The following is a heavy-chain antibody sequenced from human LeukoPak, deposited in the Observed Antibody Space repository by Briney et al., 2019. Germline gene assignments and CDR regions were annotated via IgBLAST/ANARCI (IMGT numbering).Heavy chain of an antibody. Sequence: GASVKVSCKASGYTFTSYYMHWVRQAPGQGLEWMGGIIPIFGTANYAQKFQGRVTITADESTSTAYMELSSLRSEDTAVYYCARDKRAARPRWFDPWGQGTLVTVSS. CDR2: IIPIFGTA. CDR3: ARDKRAARPRWFDP. J-gene: IGHJ5*02. D-gene: IGHD6-6*01. V-gene: IGHV1-69*13. CDR1: GYTFTSYY.